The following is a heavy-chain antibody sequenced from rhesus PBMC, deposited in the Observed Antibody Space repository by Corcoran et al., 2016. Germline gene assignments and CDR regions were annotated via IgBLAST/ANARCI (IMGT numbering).Heavy chain of an antibody. CDR2: INPDPRNP. D-gene: IGHD2-39*02. Sequence: QGQLGQSGAGGNQPGAEVTVSAKASGSTLTRSSTRRERQAHSQRLEWMGRINPDPRNPTYAQGFKERFTFSMDTSISTAYLQISSLKTEDTAVYYCAKYTTYFDYWGQGVLVTVSS. CDR3: AKYTTYFDY. J-gene: IGHJ4*01. CDR1: GSTLTRSS. V-gene: IGHV7-114*01.